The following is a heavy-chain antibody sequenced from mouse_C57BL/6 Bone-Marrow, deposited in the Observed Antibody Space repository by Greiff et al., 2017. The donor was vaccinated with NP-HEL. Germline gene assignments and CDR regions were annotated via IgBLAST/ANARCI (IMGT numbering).Heavy chain of an antibody. V-gene: IGHV1-81*01. D-gene: IGHD1-1*01. J-gene: IGHJ3*01. CDR1: GYTFTSYG. CDR3: ARGDYYVFAY. Sequence: QVQLKQSGAELARPGASVKLSCKASGYTFTSYGISWVKQRTGQGLEWIGEIYPRSGNTYYNEKFKGKATLTADKSSSTAYMQLSSLTSEDSAVYFCARGDYYVFAYWGQGTLVTVSA. CDR2: IYPRSGNT.